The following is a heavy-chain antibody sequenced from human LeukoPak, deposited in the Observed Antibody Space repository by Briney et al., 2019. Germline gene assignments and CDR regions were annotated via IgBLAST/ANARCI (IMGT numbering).Heavy chain of an antibody. V-gene: IGHV3-7*03. CDR3: VRALSSSSPY. CDR2: MREDGGQE. D-gene: IGHD6-6*01. J-gene: IGHJ4*02. Sequence: GGSLRLSCVGFGLTFRNYGMNWVRQAPGTGLEWVAGMREDGGQEYYVDSVRGRFTISRDSAKNSLYLQMNSLRVEDTAVYYCVRALSSSSPYWGQGTLVTVSS. CDR1: GLTFRNYG.